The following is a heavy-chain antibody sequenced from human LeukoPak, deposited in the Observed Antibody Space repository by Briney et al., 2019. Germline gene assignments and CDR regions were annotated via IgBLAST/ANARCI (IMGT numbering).Heavy chain of an antibody. CDR3: ARDLYYGSGSYSLNMGV. CDR2: ISSSSSTI. D-gene: IGHD3-10*01. V-gene: IGHV3-48*04. J-gene: IGHJ6*03. CDR1: GFTFSSYS. Sequence: QTGGSLRLSCAASGFTFSSYSMNWVRQAPGKGLEWVSYISSSSSTIYYADSVKGRFTISRDNAKNSLYLQMNSLRAEDTALYYCARDLYYGSGSYSLNMGVWGKGTTVTVSS.